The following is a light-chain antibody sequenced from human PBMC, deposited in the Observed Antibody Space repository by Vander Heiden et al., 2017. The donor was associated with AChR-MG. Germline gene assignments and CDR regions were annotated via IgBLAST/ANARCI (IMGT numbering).Light chain of an antibody. J-gene: IGLJ2*01. Sequence: SYELTQPPSVSVSPGQTARIRCHGDKLVNKYVCWYQQKPGQSPVRVIYQDRKRPSGIPERFSGSNSGNTATLTISGTQAMDEADYYCQTWDSRAVVFGGGTKLTVL. V-gene: IGLV3-1*01. CDR1: KLVNKY. CDR2: QDR. CDR3: QTWDSRAVV.